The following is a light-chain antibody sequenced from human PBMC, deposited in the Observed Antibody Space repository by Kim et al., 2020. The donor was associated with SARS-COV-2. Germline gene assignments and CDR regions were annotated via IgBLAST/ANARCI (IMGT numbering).Light chain of an antibody. CDR1: QDISNY. J-gene: IGKJ4*01. CDR2: DAS. CDR3: RQYDTLGT. V-gene: IGKV1-33*01. Sequence: DIQMTQSPSSLSASVGDRVTITCQASQDISNYLNWYQQKPGKAPKLLIYDASNLETGVPSRFSGSGSGTDFTFTISSLQPEDIATYYCRQYDTLGTFGGGTKVDIK.